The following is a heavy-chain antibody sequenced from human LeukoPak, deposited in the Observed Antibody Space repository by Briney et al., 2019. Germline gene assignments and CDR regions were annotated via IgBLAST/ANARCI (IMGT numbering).Heavy chain of an antibody. J-gene: IGHJ4*02. CDR2: INPNSGGT. Sequence: ASVKVSCKASGYTFTGYYMHWVRQAPGQGLEWMGWINPNSGGTNYAQKFQGRVTMTRDTSISTAYMELSRLRSDDTAVYYCAREGSSWYGIWKDFDYWGQGTLVTVSS. V-gene: IGHV1-2*02. D-gene: IGHD6-13*01. CDR1: GYTFTGYY. CDR3: AREGSSWYGIWKDFDY.